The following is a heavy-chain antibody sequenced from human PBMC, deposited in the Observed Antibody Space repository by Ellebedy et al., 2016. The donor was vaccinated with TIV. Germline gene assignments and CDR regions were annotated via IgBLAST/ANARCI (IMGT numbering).Heavy chain of an antibody. D-gene: IGHD5-18*01. J-gene: IGHJ4*02. V-gene: IGHV3-13*01. CDR3: ARVRFGDTAVDY. Sequence: GESLKIFCAASGFTFRSYDMHWVRQATGKGLEWVSAIGTAGDTYYPGSVKGRFTISRENAKNSLYLQMNSLRAEDTAVYYCARVRFGDTAVDYWGQGTLVTVSS. CDR2: IGTAGDT. CDR1: GFTFRSYD.